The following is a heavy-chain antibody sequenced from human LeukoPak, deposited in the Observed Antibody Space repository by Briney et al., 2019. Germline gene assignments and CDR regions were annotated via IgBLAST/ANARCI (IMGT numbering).Heavy chain of an antibody. CDR1: GGSFSGYY. Sequence: SETLSLTCAVYGGSFSGYYWSWIRRPPGKGLEWIGEINHSGSTNYNPSLKSRVTISVDTSKNQFSLKLSSVTAADTAMYYCAREGWQWLVHAFDIWGQGTMVTVSS. V-gene: IGHV4-34*01. D-gene: IGHD6-19*01. CDR3: AREGWQWLVHAFDI. J-gene: IGHJ3*02. CDR2: INHSGST.